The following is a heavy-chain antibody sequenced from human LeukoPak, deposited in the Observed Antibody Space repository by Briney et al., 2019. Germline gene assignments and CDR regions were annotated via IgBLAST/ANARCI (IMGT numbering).Heavy chain of an antibody. CDR2: INSDGSYT. CDR3: ARGYSGSYRIDY. CDR1: EFTFSNYW. Sequence: GGSLRLSCAASEFTFSNYWMHWVRQAPWKGLVWVSLINSDGSYTTYADSVKSRFTISRDNAKITLYLQMNSLSAEDTAVYYCARGYSGSYRIDYWGQGTLVTVSS. V-gene: IGHV3-74*01. J-gene: IGHJ4*02. D-gene: IGHD1-26*01.